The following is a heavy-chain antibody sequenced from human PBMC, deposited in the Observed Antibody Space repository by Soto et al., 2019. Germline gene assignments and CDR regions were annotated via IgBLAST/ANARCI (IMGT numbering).Heavy chain of an antibody. Sequence: PGGSPRLSCAASGFTFSTHGMHWVRQAPGKGLEWVALVSFDGNNQEYADSVKGRFTISRDNSNNTLYLHMNSLRAEDTAVYYCAREGCSTSSCYFVGMDVWGQGAAVTVSS. CDR3: AREGCSTSSCYFVGMDV. D-gene: IGHD2-2*01. CDR2: VSFDGNNQ. J-gene: IGHJ6*02. CDR1: GFTFSTHG. V-gene: IGHV3-30*03.